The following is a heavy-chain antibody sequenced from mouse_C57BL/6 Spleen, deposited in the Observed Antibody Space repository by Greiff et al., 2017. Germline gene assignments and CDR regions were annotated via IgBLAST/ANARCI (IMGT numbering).Heavy chain of an antibody. J-gene: IGHJ1*03. CDR2: ISYDGSST. CDR3: AMEERITTVVEGYFDV. CDR1: GFTFSDYY. V-gene: IGHV5-16*01. Sequence: EVHLVESEGGLVQPGSSMKLSCTASGFTFSDYYMAWVRQVPEKGLEWVANISYDGSSTYYLDSLKSRFIISRDNAKNILYLQMTSLKSENTATXYCAMEERITTVVEGYFDVWGTGTTVTVSS. D-gene: IGHD1-1*01.